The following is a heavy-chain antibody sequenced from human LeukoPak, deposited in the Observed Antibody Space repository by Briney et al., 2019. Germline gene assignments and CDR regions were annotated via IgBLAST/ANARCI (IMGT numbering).Heavy chain of an antibody. V-gene: IGHV1-46*01. Sequence: ASVKVSCKASGYTFTSYYMHWVRQAPGQGLEWMGIINPSGGSTSYAQKFQGRVTMTRDTSTSTVYMELSSLRSEDTAVYYCARRTPMVRGIKILQGMDVWGQGTTVTVSS. J-gene: IGHJ6*02. CDR1: GYTFTSYY. CDR3: ARRTPMVRGIKILQGMDV. D-gene: IGHD3-10*01. CDR2: INPSGGST.